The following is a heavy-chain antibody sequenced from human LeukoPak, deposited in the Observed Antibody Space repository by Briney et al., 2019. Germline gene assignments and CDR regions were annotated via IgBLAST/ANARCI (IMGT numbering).Heavy chain of an antibody. CDR3: ARRMQQWELFDS. CDR1: GYXFTSYW. Sequence: GESLKISCNGSGYXFTSYWIGWVRQMPGKGLEWMGIIYPGDSDTKYSPSFQGQVTISADKSITTAYLQWRSLQASDTAICYCARRMQQWELFDSWGQGTPVTVSS. CDR2: IYPGDSDT. V-gene: IGHV5-51*01. J-gene: IGHJ4*02. D-gene: IGHD1-26*01.